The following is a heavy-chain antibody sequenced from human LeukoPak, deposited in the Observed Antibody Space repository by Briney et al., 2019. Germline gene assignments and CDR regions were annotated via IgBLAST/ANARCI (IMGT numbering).Heavy chain of an antibody. J-gene: IGHJ4*02. V-gene: IGHV4-30-2*06. CDR2: IYHIGNT. Sequence: SSETLSLTCAVSGGSTSSGGYSWSWIRQSPGKGLEWIGYIYHIGNTYYNPFLKSRVTISLDRSKNQFSLKLSSVTAADTAVYYCARVKPSSSSLEYYFDYWGQGTLVTVSS. CDR3: ARVKPSSSSLEYYFDY. D-gene: IGHD6-6*01. CDR1: GGSTSSGGYS.